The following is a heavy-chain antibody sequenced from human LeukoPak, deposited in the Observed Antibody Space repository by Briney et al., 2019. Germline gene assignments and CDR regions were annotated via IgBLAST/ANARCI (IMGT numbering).Heavy chain of an antibody. CDR1: GLIVSSNY. CDR3: AKGLVEMATIGQFDY. CDR2: IYSGGSI. Sequence: GGSLRLSCAASGLIVSSNYMTWVRQAPGKGLEWVSVIYSGGSIYYADSVKGRFTISRDNSKNTLYLQMNSLRAEDTAVYYCAKGLVEMATIGQFDYWGRGTLVTVSS. D-gene: IGHD5-24*01. V-gene: IGHV3-53*01. J-gene: IGHJ4*02.